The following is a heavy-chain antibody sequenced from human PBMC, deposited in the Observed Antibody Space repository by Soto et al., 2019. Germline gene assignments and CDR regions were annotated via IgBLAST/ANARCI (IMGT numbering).Heavy chain of an antibody. Sequence: QVQLQESGPGLVKPSETLSLTCSVSGGSISGYYWSWIRQAPGKGLEWIGYIYSSGYTNYNPSLQSRVTISLGTSKHQFSLGLGSVTAADTAVYYCARQVEEDFWTGYYHYYMDVWGKGTTVTVSS. J-gene: IGHJ6*03. CDR2: IYSSGYT. CDR1: GGSISGYY. V-gene: IGHV4-59*08. D-gene: IGHD3-3*01. CDR3: ARQVEEDFWTGYYHYYMDV.